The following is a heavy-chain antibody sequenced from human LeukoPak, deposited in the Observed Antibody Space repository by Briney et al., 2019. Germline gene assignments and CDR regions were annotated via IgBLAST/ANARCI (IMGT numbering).Heavy chain of an antibody. J-gene: IGHJ6*03. Sequence: ASVKVSCKASGYPFNGYYIHWVRQAPGQGLEWMGWINPDSGATKYVENFQGRVTMTSDTPITTVYMALSGLRFDDTAVYYCARVEELRDMNYYYYYMDVWGKGTTVTVSS. D-gene: IGHD1-7*01. CDR2: INPDSGAT. CDR1: GYPFNGYY. CDR3: ARVEELRDMNYYYYYMDV. V-gene: IGHV1-2*02.